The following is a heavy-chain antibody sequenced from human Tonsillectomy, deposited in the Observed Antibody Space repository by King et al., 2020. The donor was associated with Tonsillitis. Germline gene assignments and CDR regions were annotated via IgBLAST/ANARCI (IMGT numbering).Heavy chain of an antibody. CDR1: GGSFSGYY. CDR2: INHGAST. D-gene: IGHD4-17*01. CDR3: ARAFSVTRLD. Sequence: VQLQQWGAGLLKPSETLSLTCAVYGGSFSGYYWSWIRQPPGMGLDWFGEINHGASTNYNPSLKSRVTISVDTSKSQFSLKLNSVTAADTAVYYCARAFSVTRLDWGRGTLVTVSS. J-gene: IGHJ4*02. V-gene: IGHV4-34*01.